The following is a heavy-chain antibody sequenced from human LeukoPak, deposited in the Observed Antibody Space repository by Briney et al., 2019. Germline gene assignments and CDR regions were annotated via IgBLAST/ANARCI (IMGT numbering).Heavy chain of an antibody. V-gene: IGHV1-8*01. CDR2: MNPNSGNT. D-gene: IGHD6-13*01. Sequence: ASVKVSCKASGYTFTSYDINWVRQATGQGLEWMGWMNPNSGNTGYAQKFQGRVTMTRNTSISTAYMELSSLRSEDTAVYYCARGIGSSWYYYYYYIDVWGKGTTVTISS. J-gene: IGHJ6*03. CDR1: GYTFTSYD. CDR3: ARGIGSSWYYYYYYIDV.